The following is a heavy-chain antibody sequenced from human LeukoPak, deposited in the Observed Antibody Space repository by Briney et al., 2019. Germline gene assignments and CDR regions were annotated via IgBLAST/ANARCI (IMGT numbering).Heavy chain of an antibody. D-gene: IGHD1-20*01. CDR1: GFTFSSYS. CDR2: ISSSSSYI. J-gene: IGHJ5*02. CDR3: ARGNWINNWFDP. V-gene: IGHV3-21*01. Sequence: GGSLRLSCAASGFTFSSYSMNWVRQAPGKGLEWVSSISSSSSYIYYADSVKGRFTISRDNSKNTLYLQMNSLRAEDTAVYYCARGNWINNWFDPWGQGTLVTVSS.